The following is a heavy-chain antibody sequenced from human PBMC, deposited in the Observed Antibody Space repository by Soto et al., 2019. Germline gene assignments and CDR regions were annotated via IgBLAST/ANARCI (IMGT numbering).Heavy chain of an antibody. CDR1: GFTFSNYT. CDR3: VKVSIAVPGTVDY. J-gene: IGHJ4*02. V-gene: IGHV3-64D*06. Sequence: VGSLRLSCSASGFTFSNYTMHWVRQAPGKGLEYVSAISSSGGSTYYADSVKGRFTISRDNSKNTLYLQMSSLRTEDTAVYYCVKVSIAVPGTVDYWGQGTLVTVSS. CDR2: ISSSGGST. D-gene: IGHD6-19*01.